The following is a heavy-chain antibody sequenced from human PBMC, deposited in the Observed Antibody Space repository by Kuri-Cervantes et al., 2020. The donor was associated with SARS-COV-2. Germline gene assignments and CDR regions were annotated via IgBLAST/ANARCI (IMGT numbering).Heavy chain of an antibody. Sequence: GGSLRLSCAASGFTFSSYAMSWVRQAPGKGLEWVSAISGSGGSTYYADSVKGRFTISRDNSKNTLYLQMNSLRAEDTAVYYCARMSMVRGVLGRRTLDYRYYAMDVWGPGTRVTVSS. CDR1: GFTFSSYA. CDR2: ISGSGGST. CDR3: ARMSMVRGVLGRRTLDYRYYAMDV. V-gene: IGHV3-23*01. D-gene: IGHD3-10*01. J-gene: IGHJ6*02.